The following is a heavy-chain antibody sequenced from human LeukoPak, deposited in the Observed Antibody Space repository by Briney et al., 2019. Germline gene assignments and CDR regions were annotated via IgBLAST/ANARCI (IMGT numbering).Heavy chain of an antibody. CDR2: INPNSGGT. Sequence: ASVKVSCKASGYTFTGYYMHWVRQAPGQGLEWMGWINPNSGGTNYAQKFQGRVTMTRDTSSSTAYMELSRLRSDDTAVYYCARDGAAAALPYNWFDPWGQGTLVTVSS. V-gene: IGHV1-2*02. J-gene: IGHJ5*02. CDR3: ARDGAAAALPYNWFDP. CDR1: GYTFTGYY. D-gene: IGHD6-13*01.